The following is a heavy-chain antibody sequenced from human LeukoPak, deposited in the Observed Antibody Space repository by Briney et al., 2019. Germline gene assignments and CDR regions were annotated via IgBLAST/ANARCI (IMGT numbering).Heavy chain of an antibody. CDR2: ISYDGSNK. J-gene: IGHJ4*02. Sequence: GGSLRLSCAASGFTFSSYGMHWVRQAPGKGLEWVAVISYDGSNKYYADSVKGRFTISRDNSKNTLYLQMNSLRAEDTAVYYCANAAGSGSYYKTPDFDYWGQGTLVTVSS. V-gene: IGHV3-30*18. CDR3: ANAAGSGSYYKTPDFDY. D-gene: IGHD3-10*01. CDR1: GFTFSSYG.